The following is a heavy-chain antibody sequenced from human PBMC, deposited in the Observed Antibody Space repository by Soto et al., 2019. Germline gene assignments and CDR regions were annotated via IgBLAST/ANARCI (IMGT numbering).Heavy chain of an antibody. V-gene: IGHV3-66*01. Sequence: EVQLVESGGGLVQPGGSLRLSCAASGFTVSSNYMSWVRQAPGKGLEWVSVVYIGGNTYYAESVEDRFTISRDNFQNMLYIQMTSLRTEDTAVYYFAGSVGVGFDYWGQGTMVTVSS. CDR2: VYIGGNT. D-gene: IGHD1-26*01. J-gene: IGHJ4*02. CDR3: AGSVGVGFDY. CDR1: GFTVSSNY.